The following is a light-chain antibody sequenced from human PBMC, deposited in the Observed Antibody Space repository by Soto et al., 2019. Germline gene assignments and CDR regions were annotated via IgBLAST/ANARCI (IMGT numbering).Light chain of an antibody. J-gene: IGKJ2*01. CDR1: QGISGW. V-gene: IGKV1-5*03. CDR3: QQYETYFRT. Sequence: DIQMTQSPSTLSASVGDRVTITCRASQGISGWLARYQQKPGKAPRLLIYKASSLESGVPSRFSGSGFGTEFTLTISSLQPDDSGTYYCQQYETYFRTFGQGTKLEIK. CDR2: KAS.